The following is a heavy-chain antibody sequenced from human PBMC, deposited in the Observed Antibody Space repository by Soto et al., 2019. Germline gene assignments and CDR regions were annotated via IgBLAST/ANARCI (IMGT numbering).Heavy chain of an antibody. D-gene: IGHD2-2*01. CDR1: GFTFSSYG. CDR2: ISYDGSNK. J-gene: IGHJ6*02. Sequence: QVQLVESGGGVVQPGRSLRLSCAASGFTFSSYGMHWVRQAPGKGLEWVAVISYDGSNKYYADSVKGRFTISRDNSKNKLYLNMNSLRAADTAVYYCAKSPVVVRRDYYYYYGMDVWGQGTTVTVSS. V-gene: IGHV3-30*18. CDR3: AKSPVVVRRDYYYYYGMDV.